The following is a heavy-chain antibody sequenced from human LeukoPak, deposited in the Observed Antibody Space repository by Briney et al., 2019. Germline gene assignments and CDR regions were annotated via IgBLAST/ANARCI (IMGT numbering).Heavy chain of an antibody. Sequence: PGGSLRLSCAASGFTFSSYAMSWVRQAPGKGLEWVSSIIPSGGSTYYADSVKGRFTISRDNSKNTLYLQMNSLRAEDTAVYYCAKSILVVVPAAAADSWGQGTLVTVSP. CDR3: AKSILVVVPAAAADS. CDR2: IIPSGGST. CDR1: GFTFSSYA. V-gene: IGHV3-23*01. D-gene: IGHD2-2*01. J-gene: IGHJ4*02.